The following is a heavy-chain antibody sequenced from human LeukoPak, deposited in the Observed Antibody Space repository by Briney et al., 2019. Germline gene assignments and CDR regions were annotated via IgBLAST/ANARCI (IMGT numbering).Heavy chain of an antibody. J-gene: IGHJ6*03. D-gene: IGHD3-22*01. CDR1: GGSFSGYY. CDR3: ARGYDSSGYIYYYYYMDV. V-gene: IGHV4-34*01. Sequence: SETLSLTCAVYGGSFSGYYWSWIRQPPGKGLEWIGEINHSGSANYNPSLKSRVTISVDTSKNQFSLNLSSVTAADTAVYYCARGYDSSGYIYYYYYMDVWGKGTTVTVSS. CDR2: INHSGSA.